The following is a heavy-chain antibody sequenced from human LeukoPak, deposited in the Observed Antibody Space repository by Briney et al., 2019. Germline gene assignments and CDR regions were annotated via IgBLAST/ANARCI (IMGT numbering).Heavy chain of an antibody. CDR1: GVSISSTSYY. J-gene: IGHJ4*02. CDR2: IYYSGST. D-gene: IGHD3-10*01. Sequence: SETLSLTCTVSGVSISSTSYYWGWIRQPPGKGLEWIASIYYSGSTYYNPSLKSRVTISVDTSKNQFSLKLSSVTAADTAVYYCARVGGTYYYGSGSYRAQDYWGQGTLVTVSS. CDR3: ARVGGTYYYGSGSYRAQDY. V-gene: IGHV4-39*01.